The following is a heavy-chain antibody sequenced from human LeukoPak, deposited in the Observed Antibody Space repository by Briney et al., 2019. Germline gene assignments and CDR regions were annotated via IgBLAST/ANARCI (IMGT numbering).Heavy chain of an antibody. CDR3: ARDRALVRGVTDPDAFDI. J-gene: IGHJ3*02. CDR2: ISGSGGST. CDR1: GFTFSSYA. Sequence: GGSLRLSCAASGFTFSSYAMSWVRQAPGKGLEWVSAISGSGGSTYYADSVKGRFTISRDNAKNSLYLQMNSLRAEDTAVYYCARDRALVRGVTDPDAFDIWGQGTMVTVSS. V-gene: IGHV3-23*01. D-gene: IGHD3-10*01.